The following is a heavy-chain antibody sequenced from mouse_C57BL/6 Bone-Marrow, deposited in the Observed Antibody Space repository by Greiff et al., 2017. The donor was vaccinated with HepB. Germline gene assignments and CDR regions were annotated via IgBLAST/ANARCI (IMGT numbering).Heavy chain of an antibody. CDR1: GFTFSSYA. J-gene: IGHJ3*01. Sequence: EVKLMESGGGLVKPGGSLKLSCAASGFTFSSYAMSWVRQTPEKRLEWVATISDGGSYTYYPDNVKGRFTISRDNAKNNLYLQMSHLKSEDTAMYYCASAGVYYDYDEGFAYWGQGTLVTVSA. D-gene: IGHD2-4*01. CDR3: ASAGVYYDYDEGFAY. CDR2: ISDGGSYT. V-gene: IGHV5-4*03.